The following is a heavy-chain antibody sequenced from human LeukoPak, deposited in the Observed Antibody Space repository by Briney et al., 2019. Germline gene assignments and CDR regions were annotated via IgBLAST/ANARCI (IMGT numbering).Heavy chain of an antibody. J-gene: IGHJ4*02. Sequence: SETLSLTCTVSGDSISSSNSYRGWIRQPPGKGLEWIGSLYYSGSSYYNPSLKSRVTISVDTSKNQFSLKLSSVTAADTAVYYCARYFGSTAMGPIDYWGQGTLVTVSS. CDR1: GDSISSSNSY. D-gene: IGHD5-18*01. CDR3: ARYFGSTAMGPIDY. CDR2: LYYSGSS. V-gene: IGHV4-39*07.